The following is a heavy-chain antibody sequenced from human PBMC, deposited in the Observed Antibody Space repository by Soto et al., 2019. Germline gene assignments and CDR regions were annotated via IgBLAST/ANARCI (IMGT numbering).Heavy chain of an antibody. Sequence: QLQLQESGPGLVQPSETLSLICTVSGDSISSGDYYWAWIRQPPGKGLEWIATVHHRGNTYYNPSCRSRVTISVDTFENQFFLNLGSVTATDTAVYYCARHLTPRFGADYFDHWGQGILVTVAS. CDR2: VHHRGNT. CDR3: ARHLTPRFGADYFDH. D-gene: IGHD3-3*01. CDR1: GDSISSGDYY. V-gene: IGHV4-39*01. J-gene: IGHJ4*02.